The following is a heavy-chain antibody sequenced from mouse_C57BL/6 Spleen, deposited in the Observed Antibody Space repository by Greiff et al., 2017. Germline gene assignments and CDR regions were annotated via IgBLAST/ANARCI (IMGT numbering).Heavy chain of an antibody. CDR3: ARVYYGGVAY. CDR2: IHPYSGST. CDR1: GYTFTSYW. D-gene: IGHD2-1*01. J-gene: IGHJ3*01. Sequence: QVQLQQPGAELVKPGASVKLSCKASGYTFTSYWMHWVKQRPGQGLEWIGMIHPYSGSTNYNEKFKSKATLTVDKSSRTAYMQPSSLTSEDSAVYDCARVYYGGVAYWGQGTLVTVSA. V-gene: IGHV1-64*01.